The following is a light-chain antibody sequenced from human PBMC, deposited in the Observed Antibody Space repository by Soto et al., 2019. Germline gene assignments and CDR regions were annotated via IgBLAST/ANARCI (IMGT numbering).Light chain of an antibody. V-gene: IGLV2-8*01. Sequence: QAVVTQPPSASGSPGQSVTISCTGTSSDVGGYNYVSWYRQHPGKAPKLMIYEVSKRPSGVPDRFSGSKSGNTASLTVSGLQAEDEADYYCSSYAGSNNLEVFGGGTKLTVL. CDR1: SSDVGGYNY. CDR3: SSYAGSNNLEV. CDR2: EVS. J-gene: IGLJ2*01.